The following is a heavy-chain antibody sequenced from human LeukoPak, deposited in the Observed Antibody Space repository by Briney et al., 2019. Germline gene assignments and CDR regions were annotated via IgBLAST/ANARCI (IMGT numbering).Heavy chain of an antibody. Sequence: GGSLRLSCAASGFTFSSYSMNWVRQAPGKGLEWVSSISSSSSYIYYADSVKGRFTISRDNSKNTLYLQMNSLRAEDTAVYYCAKGRSSDYPYYFDYWGQGTLVTVSS. CDR3: AKGRSSDYPYYFDY. J-gene: IGHJ4*02. CDR1: GFTFSSYS. D-gene: IGHD3-22*01. V-gene: IGHV3-21*04. CDR2: ISSSSSYI.